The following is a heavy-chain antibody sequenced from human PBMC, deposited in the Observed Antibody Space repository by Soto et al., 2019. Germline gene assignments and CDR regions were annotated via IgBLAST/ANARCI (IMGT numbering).Heavy chain of an antibody. CDR2: INHSGST. J-gene: IGHJ4*02. D-gene: IGHD3-10*01. V-gene: IGHV4-34*01. CDR1: GGSFRSSY. CDR3: ARGSHLAITMVRGVREARFDY. Sequence: SDPLSLTCDDYGGSFRSSYWSWIRQPPGKGLEWIGEINHSGSTNYNPSLKSRVTISVDTSKNQFSLKLSSVTAADTAVYYCARGSHLAITMVRGVREARFDYWGQGTLVT.